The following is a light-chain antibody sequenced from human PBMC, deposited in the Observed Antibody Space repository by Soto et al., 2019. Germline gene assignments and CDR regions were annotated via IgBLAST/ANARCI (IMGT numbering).Light chain of an antibody. CDR3: QQYYSYPRT. CDR2: AAS. J-gene: IGKJ1*01. CDR1: QGISNY. V-gene: IGKV1-27*01. Sequence: IQMTQSPSSLSATDRDRVTITCRASQGISNYLAWYQQKPGKVPRLLMYAASTLQSGVPSRFSGSGSGTDFTLTISCLQSEDFATYYCQQYYSYPRTFGQGTKVDIK.